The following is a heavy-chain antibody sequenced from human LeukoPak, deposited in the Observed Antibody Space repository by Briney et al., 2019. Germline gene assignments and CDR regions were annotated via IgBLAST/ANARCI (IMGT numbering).Heavy chain of an antibody. D-gene: IGHD4-23*01. CDR1: GFTFSTYW. CDR3: AKDRLGVGGGTYYFDY. V-gene: IGHV3-7*01. CDR2: IKQDGREK. Sequence: GGSLRLSCAASGFTFSTYWMSWVRQAPGKGLEWVANIKQDGREKYYVASVKGRFTISRDNAKNSLYLQVNSLRAEDTAVYYCAKDRLGVGGGTYYFDYWGQGTLVTVSS. J-gene: IGHJ4*02.